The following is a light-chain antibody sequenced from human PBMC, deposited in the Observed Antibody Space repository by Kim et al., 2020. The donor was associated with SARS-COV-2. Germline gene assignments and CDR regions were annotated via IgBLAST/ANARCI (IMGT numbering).Light chain of an antibody. J-gene: IGLJ2*01. CDR1: RGHSTNP. Sequence: QLVVTQSPSVSASLGASVNLTCTLSRGHSTNPIVWHQQQPDKGPRYLMMIQSDGSHTKGDGIPDRFSGSSSGAERHLIISRLQSEDEADYYCQTWGTVIHVVFGGGTKVTVL. CDR3: QTWGTVIHVV. CDR2: IQSDGSH. V-gene: IGLV4-69*01.